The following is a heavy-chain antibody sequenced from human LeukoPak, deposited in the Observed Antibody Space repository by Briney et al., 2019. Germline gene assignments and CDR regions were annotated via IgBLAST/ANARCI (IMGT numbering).Heavy chain of an antibody. CDR1: GFSFNRFA. Sequence: GRSLRLSCLASGFSFNRFAMHWVRQAPGKGLEWLAVISYDGATTYYANSVKGRFTISRDNAKNSLYLQMNSLRAEDTAVYYCTKAISAAVDAFDGWGQGTVVTVSS. CDR2: ISYDGATT. CDR3: TKAISAAVDAFDG. J-gene: IGHJ3*01. D-gene: IGHD2-2*01. V-gene: IGHV3-30*04.